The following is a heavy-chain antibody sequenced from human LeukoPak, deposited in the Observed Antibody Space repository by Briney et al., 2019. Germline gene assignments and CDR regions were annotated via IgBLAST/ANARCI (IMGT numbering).Heavy chain of an antibody. V-gene: IGHV4-61*02. CDR1: GGSFSSSSYY. CDR2: MYNNGRV. CDR3: ARTMTTARMRSPWYYYYMDV. J-gene: IGHJ6*03. Sequence: SQTLSLTCTVSGGSFSSSSYYWSWIRQPAGKGLEWIGRMYNNGRVTYNPSLESRVTISLDTSKNQFSLKLSSVTAADTAVYYCARTMTTARMRSPWYYYYMDVWGKGTTVTVSS. D-gene: IGHD4-11*01.